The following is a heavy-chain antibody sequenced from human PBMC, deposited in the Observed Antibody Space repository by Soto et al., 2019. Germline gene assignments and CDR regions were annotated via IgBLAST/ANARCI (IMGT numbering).Heavy chain of an antibody. J-gene: IGHJ5*02. CDR1: EFTFSSNA. CDR3: AKDFTAYLSSWFHL. D-gene: IGHD6-13*01. CDR2: ITGSGSTT. V-gene: IGHV3-23*01. Sequence: EVQLLDSGGGLVQPGGSLRLSCAASEFTFSSNAMHWVRQAPGKGLEWVSGITGSGSTTFYAGSVKGRFTISRDNSKNTLYLHMSSLRAEDTAIYYCAKDFTAYLSSWFHLWGQGTLVTVSS.